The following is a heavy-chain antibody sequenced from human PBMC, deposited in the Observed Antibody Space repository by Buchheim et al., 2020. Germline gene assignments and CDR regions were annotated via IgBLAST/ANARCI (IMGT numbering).Heavy chain of an antibody. Sequence: QVQLQQWGAGLLKPSETLSLTCAVYGGSFSGYYWSWIRQPPGKGLEWIGEINHSGSTNYNPSLKSRVTISVDTSKNQFSLKLRSVTAADTAVYYCARVGEATVTSIYYYGMDVWSQGTT. CDR2: INHSGST. CDR3: ARVGEATVTSIYYYGMDV. D-gene: IGHD4-11*01. CDR1: GGSFSGYY. J-gene: IGHJ6*02. V-gene: IGHV4-34*01.